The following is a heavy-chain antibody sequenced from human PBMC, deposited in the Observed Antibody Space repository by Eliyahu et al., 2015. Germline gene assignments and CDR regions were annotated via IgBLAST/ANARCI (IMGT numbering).Heavy chain of an antibody. J-gene: IGHJ4*02. Sequence: QVQLVESGGGVVQPGQSLRLSCAASAFDFGGSALHWVRQAPGKGLEGVAVIWNDGSNKYYADAVEGRFTISRDNSRNTLYLQMNNLRDEDTAVYYCAKGGPLGTVVFYDLLDSWGQGTLVTVSS. CDR2: IWNDGSNK. CDR3: AKGGPLGTVVFYDLLDS. CDR1: AFDFGGSA. V-gene: IGHV3-33*06. D-gene: IGHD2-15*01.